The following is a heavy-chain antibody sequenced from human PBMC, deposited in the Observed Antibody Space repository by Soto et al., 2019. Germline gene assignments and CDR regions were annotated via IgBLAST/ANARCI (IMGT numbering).Heavy chain of an antibody. Sequence: ASVKVSCKASGYTFTGYYMHWVRQAPGQGLEWMGWINPNSGGTNYAQKFQGWVTMTRDTSISTAYMELSRLRSDDTAVYYCARDYYGDGYYFDYWGQGTLVTVYS. CDR1: GYTFTGYY. CDR3: ARDYYGDGYYFDY. J-gene: IGHJ4*02. V-gene: IGHV1-2*04. CDR2: INPNSGGT. D-gene: IGHD4-17*01.